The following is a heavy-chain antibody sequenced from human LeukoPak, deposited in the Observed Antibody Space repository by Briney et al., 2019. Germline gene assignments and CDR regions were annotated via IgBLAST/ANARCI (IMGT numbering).Heavy chain of an antibody. CDR1: GGSISSYY. Sequence: PSETLSLTCTVSGGSISSYYWSWIRQPAGKGLEWIGRIHTSGSTNYNPSLKSRVTMSVDTSKNQFSLKLSSVTAADTAVYYCARRVGYCSSTSCRNWFDPWGQGTLVTVSS. D-gene: IGHD2-2*01. CDR3: ARRVGYCSSTSCRNWFDP. V-gene: IGHV4-4*07. CDR2: IHTSGST. J-gene: IGHJ5*02.